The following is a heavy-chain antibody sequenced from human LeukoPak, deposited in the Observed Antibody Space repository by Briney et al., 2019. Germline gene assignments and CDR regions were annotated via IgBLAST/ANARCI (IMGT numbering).Heavy chain of an antibody. D-gene: IGHD4-11*01. J-gene: IGHJ6*04. CDR2: FDPKDGET. Sequence: ASVKVSCKVSGYTLTELSMHWVRQAPGKGLEWMGGFDPKDGETIYAQKFQGRVTMTEDTSTDTAYMELSSLRSEDTAVYYCATGIPIATVISYYYYGMDVWGEGTTLTVCS. CDR1: GYTLTELS. CDR3: ATGIPIATVISYYYYGMDV. V-gene: IGHV1-24*01.